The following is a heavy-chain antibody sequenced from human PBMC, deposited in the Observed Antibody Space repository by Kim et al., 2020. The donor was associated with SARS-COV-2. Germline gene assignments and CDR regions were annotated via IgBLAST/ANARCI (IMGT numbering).Heavy chain of an antibody. J-gene: IGHJ4*02. D-gene: IGHD3-10*01. CDR1: GGSLNNFD. V-gene: IGHV1-69*04. CDR2: IIPVLGVP. Sequence: SVKVSCKASGGSLNNFDIAWVRHAPGEALEWMGRIIPVLGVPAYAQKFQGRISITADISTVYMELRGLKSEDTAVYYCAGGLYYGSGSHTALDSWGQGTLVIVSS. CDR3: AGGLYYGSGSHTALDS.